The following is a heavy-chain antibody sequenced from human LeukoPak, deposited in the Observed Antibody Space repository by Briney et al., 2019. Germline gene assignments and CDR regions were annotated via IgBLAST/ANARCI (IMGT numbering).Heavy chain of an antibody. V-gene: IGHV3-21*01. J-gene: IGHJ5*02. CDR2: ISSSSSYI. CDR1: GFTFSSYS. D-gene: IGHD3-9*01. CDR3: AREWSITISGFDP. Sequence: GGSLRLSCAASGFTFSSYSMNWVRQAPGKGLEWVSSISSSSSYIYYADSVKGRFTISRDNAKNSLYLQMNSLRAEDTAVYYCAREWSITISGFDPWGQGTLVTVSS.